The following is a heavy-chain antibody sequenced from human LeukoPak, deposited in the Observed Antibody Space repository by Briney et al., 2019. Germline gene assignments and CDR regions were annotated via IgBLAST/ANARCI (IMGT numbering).Heavy chain of an antibody. Sequence: QSGGSLRLSCAASGFTFSSYGMHWVRQAPGKGLEWVAVIWYDGSNKYYADSVKGRFTISRDNSKNTLYLQMNSLRAEDTAVYYCAKDAHDIVVVPAAIPHYYYMDVWGKGTTVTVSS. CDR2: IWYDGSNK. J-gene: IGHJ6*03. D-gene: IGHD2-2*02. CDR3: AKDAHDIVVVPAAIPHYYYMDV. V-gene: IGHV3-33*06. CDR1: GFTFSSYG.